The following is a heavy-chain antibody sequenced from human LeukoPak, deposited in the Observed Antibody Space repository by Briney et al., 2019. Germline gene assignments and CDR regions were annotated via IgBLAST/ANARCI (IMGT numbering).Heavy chain of an antibody. D-gene: IGHD2-15*01. V-gene: IGHV3-23*01. J-gene: IGHJ4*02. Sequence: GGSLRLSCAPPVFTFRSYAMRWVRQAPGKGLEWVSAISGSGGSTYYADSVKGRFTISRDNSKNTLYLQMNSLRAEDTAVYYCAKASTGYCSGGSCYSFDYWGQGTLVTVSS. CDR3: AKASTGYCSGGSCYSFDY. CDR2: ISGSGGST. CDR1: VFTFRSYA.